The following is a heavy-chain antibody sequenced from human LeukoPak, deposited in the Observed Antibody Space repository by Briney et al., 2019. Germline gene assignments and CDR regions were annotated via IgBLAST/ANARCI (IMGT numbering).Heavy chain of an antibody. D-gene: IGHD2-2*01. CDR1: GGTFISYA. V-gene: IGHV1-18*01. J-gene: IGHJ5*02. Sequence: GASVKVSCKASGGTFISYAISWVRQAPGQGLEWMGWISAYNGNTNYAQKLQGRVTMTTDTSTSTAYMELRSLRSDDTAVYYCASIGCSSTSCQNNWFDPWGQGTLVTVSS. CDR2: ISAYNGNT. CDR3: ASIGCSSTSCQNNWFDP.